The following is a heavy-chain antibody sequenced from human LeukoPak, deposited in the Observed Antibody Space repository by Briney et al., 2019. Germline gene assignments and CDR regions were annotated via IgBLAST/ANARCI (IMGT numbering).Heavy chain of an antibody. V-gene: IGHV3-21*01. CDR2: ISSSISYI. Sequence: RGSLRLSCAASGFTFTSYSTNWVSQAPGKGLEWVSSISSSISYIYYADSMKGRFTISRDNAKNSLYLQMNSLRAEDTAVYYCARDISGWLDYWGQGTLVTVSS. CDR3: ARDISGWLDY. D-gene: IGHD6-19*01. J-gene: IGHJ4*02. CDR1: GFTFTSYS.